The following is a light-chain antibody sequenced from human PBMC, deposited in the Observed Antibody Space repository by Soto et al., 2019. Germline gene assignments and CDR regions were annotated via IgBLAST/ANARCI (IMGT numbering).Light chain of an antibody. CDR1: HGINNY. CDR2: AAS. CDR3: HRYSTDPPT. V-gene: IGKV1-27*01. J-gene: IGKJ1*01. Sequence: DIKMPQSPSSLSASVGDRVTITCRASHGINNYLAWYQQKPGKVPKLLIFAASTLLPGVPSRFSGSGYGTDFALTISSLQPEDVATYYCHRYSTDPPTFGQGTKVEIK.